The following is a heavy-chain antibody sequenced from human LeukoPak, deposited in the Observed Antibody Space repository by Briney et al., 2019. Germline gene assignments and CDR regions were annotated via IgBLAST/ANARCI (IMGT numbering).Heavy chain of an antibody. Sequence: GGSLRLSCAVSGFXFSSYEINWVRQAPGKGLEWVSYISSSGSTIYYADSVKGRFTISRDNAKNSLYLQMNSLRVEDTAVYYCARDSQRWGNFDSWGQGTLVSVSS. D-gene: IGHD5-24*01. CDR1: GFXFSSYE. CDR3: ARDSQRWGNFDS. J-gene: IGHJ4*02. V-gene: IGHV3-48*03. CDR2: ISSSGSTI.